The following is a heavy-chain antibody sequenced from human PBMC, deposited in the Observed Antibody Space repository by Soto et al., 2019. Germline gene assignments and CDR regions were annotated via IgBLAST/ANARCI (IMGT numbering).Heavy chain of an antibody. D-gene: IGHD6-13*01. V-gene: IGHV4-59*08. J-gene: IGHJ4*02. CDR3: ARVGYRSTWAFDY. Sequence: SETLSLTCTVSGGSISSYYWSWIRQPPGKGLEWIGYFSFTGITNYNPSLKSRVTISADTSKNQFSLKLSSVTAADTAVYYCARVGYRSTWAFDYWGQGTLVTVSS. CDR1: GGSISSYY. CDR2: FSFTGIT.